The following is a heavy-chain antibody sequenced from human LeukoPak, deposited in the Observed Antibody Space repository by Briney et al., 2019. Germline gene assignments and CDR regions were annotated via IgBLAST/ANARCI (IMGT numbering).Heavy chain of an antibody. D-gene: IGHD6-19*01. CDR2: IRGKVYGGAP. CDR3: ARGSGRYVMVDW. J-gene: IGHJ4*02. Sequence: GGSLRLSCSASGFPFGDFTMSWFRQSPGQGLKWVGFIRGKVYGGAPEHAASVAARFTISRDDSTSIAYLQMNSVQAEDTAVYYCARGSGRYVMVDWWGQGTLVTVSS. CDR1: GFPFGDFT. V-gene: IGHV3-49*03.